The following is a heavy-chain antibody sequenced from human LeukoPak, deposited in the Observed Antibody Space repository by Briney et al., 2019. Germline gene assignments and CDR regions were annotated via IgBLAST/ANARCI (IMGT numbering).Heavy chain of an antibody. CDR2: ISSSSSYT. J-gene: IGHJ4*02. V-gene: IGHV3-11*06. Sequence: GGSLRLSCAASGFTFSDYYMSWIRQAPGKGLEWVSYISSSSSYTNYADSVKGRFTISRDNAKNSLYLQMNSLRAEDTAVCYCARDAMLNYDILTGYYGIDYWGQGTLVTVSS. D-gene: IGHD3-9*01. CDR3: ARDAMLNYDILTGYYGIDY. CDR1: GFTFSDYY.